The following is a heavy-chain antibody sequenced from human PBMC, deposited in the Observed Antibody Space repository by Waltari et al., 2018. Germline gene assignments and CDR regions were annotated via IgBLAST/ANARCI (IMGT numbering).Heavy chain of an antibody. J-gene: IGHJ3*01. CDR2: IYSGGNT. V-gene: IGHV3-53*02. Sequence: DVQLVETGGGLIQPGGSLRLSCSVSGFPVSDTYMTWVRQAPAKGLEWVSVIYSGGNTYYAASVTGRFTISRDNINNILFLQMNNLRAEDTATYYCARIIRDGPSGFYGIAAFDLWGQGTMVTVSS. D-gene: IGHD3-22*01. CDR1: GFPVSDTY. CDR3: ARIIRDGPSGFYGIAAFDL.